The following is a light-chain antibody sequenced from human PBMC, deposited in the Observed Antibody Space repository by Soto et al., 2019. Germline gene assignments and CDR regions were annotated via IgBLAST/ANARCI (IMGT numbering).Light chain of an antibody. CDR2: AAS. CDR1: QSISSY. CDR3: QQRDRTPPMYT. V-gene: IGKV1-39*01. Sequence: DIQMTQSPSSLSASVGDRVTITCRARQSISSYLNWYQQKPGKAPKLLIYAASSLQSGVPSKFSGSGSGTDFNRTISSLQPEDFATYDCQQRDRTPPMYTFGQGTKLEIK. J-gene: IGKJ2*01.